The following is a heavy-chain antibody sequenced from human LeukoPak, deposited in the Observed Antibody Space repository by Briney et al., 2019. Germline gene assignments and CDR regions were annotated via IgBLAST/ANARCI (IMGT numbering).Heavy chain of an antibody. CDR1: GGSISSYY. Sequence: SETLSLTCTVSGGSISSYYWSWIRQPPPKGQEWVGYIYYSGSTNYNPSLKSRVTISVDTSKNQFSLKLSSVTAADTAVYYCARSRRLAAAGTLIDYWGQGTLVTVSS. CDR2: IYYSGST. V-gene: IGHV4-59*13. CDR3: ARSRRLAAAGTLIDY. D-gene: IGHD6-13*01. J-gene: IGHJ4*02.